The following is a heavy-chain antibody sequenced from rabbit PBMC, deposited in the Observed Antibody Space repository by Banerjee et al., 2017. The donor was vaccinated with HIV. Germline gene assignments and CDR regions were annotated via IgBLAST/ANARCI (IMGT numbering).Heavy chain of an antibody. Sequence: QQQLEESGGGLVKPEGSLTLTCTASGFSFSSTYWICWVRQAPGKGLEWIACINTNSGNAVYASWAKGRFTISKTSSTTVTLQMTSLTAADTATYFCARGSGDAGYGCDQWGPGTLVTVS. CDR3: ARGSGDAGYGCDQ. V-gene: IGHV1S45*01. CDR2: INTNSGNA. CDR1: GFSFSSTYW. D-gene: IGHD4-2*01. J-gene: IGHJ2*01.